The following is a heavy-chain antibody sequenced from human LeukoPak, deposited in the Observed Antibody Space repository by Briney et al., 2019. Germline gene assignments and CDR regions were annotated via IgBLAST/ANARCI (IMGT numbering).Heavy chain of an antibody. Sequence: ASETLSLTCTVSGGSISSYYWSWIRQPPGKGLEWIGYIYYSGSTNYNPSLKSRVTISVDTSKNQFSLKLSSVTAADTAVYYCARGYTLTGYNWFDPWGQGTLVTVSS. V-gene: IGHV4-59*12. CDR3: ARGYTLTGYNWFDP. J-gene: IGHJ5*02. D-gene: IGHD3-9*01. CDR1: GGSISSYY. CDR2: IYYSGST.